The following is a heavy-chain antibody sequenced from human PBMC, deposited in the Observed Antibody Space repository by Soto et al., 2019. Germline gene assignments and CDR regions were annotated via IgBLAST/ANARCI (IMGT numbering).Heavy chain of an antibody. J-gene: IGHJ5*02. D-gene: IGHD3-22*01. CDR1: GFTFSSYA. CDR2: ISGSGGST. CDR3: AKESNYYDSSGYYGSPTRFDP. Sequence: EVQLLESGGGLVQPGGSLRLSCAASGFTFSSYAMSWVRQAPGKGLEWVSAISGSGGSTYYADSVKGRFTISRDNSKNTLYLQMNSLRAEDTAVYYCAKESNYYDSSGYYGSPTRFDPWGQGTLVTVSS. V-gene: IGHV3-23*01.